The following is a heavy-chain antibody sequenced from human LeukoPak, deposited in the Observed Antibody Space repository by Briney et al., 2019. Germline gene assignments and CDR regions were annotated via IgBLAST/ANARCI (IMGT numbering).Heavy chain of an antibody. J-gene: IGHJ5*01. V-gene: IGHV4-59*01. CDR1: GGSISTYY. CDR2: IYHSGST. CDR3: ARGSYCSGGTCMFDS. D-gene: IGHD2-15*01. Sequence: KPSGTLSLTCTVSGGSISTYYWNWIRQPPGKGLNWIGHIYHSGSTNYNPSLKSRVTISVDTSKNEFSLKLSSVTAADTAVYFCARGSYCSGGTCMFDSWGQGTLVTVSS.